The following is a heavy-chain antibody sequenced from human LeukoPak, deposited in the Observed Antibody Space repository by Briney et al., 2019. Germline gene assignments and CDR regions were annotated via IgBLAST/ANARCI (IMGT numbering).Heavy chain of an antibody. CDR2: TSSTGSIT. V-gene: IGHV3-23*01. J-gene: IGHJ4*02. Sequence: GGSLRLSCAASGFTFRKYAMSWVRQAPGKGLEWVSMTSSTGSITYYADSVKGRFTMSRDISNNTMFLQMNSLRVDDTAVYYCAKCEGRVVGAGTDSWGQGILVTVSS. D-gene: IGHD1-26*01. CDR3: AKCEGRVVGAGTDS. CDR1: GFTFRKYA.